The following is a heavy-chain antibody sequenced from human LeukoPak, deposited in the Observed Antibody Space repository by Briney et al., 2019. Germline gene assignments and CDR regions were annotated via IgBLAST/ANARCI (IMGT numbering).Heavy chain of an antibody. V-gene: IGHV3-33*01. CDR1: GFTFSSYG. D-gene: IGHD2-15*01. CDR2: IWYDGNNK. J-gene: IGHJ4*02. Sequence: GGSLRLSCAASGFTFSSYGMHWVRQAPGKGLEWVALIWYDGNNKYYADSVKGRFTISRDNSKNTLYLQLNSLRAEDTAVYYCARQHCSGGDCYFFDWGQGTLVTVSS. CDR3: ARQHCSGGDCYFFD.